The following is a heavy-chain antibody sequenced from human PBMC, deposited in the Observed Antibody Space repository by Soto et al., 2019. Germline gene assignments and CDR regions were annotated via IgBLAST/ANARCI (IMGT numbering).Heavy chain of an antibody. V-gene: IGHV4-59*01. J-gene: IGHJ4*02. Sequence: SETLSLTCTVSGGSISSYYWSWIRQSPGKGLEWIGYIYYSGSPYYNPSLKSRVTISKDTSKNQFSLKLTSVTAADTAVYYCARSDGRYWGQGTLVTVSS. CDR1: GGSISSYY. CDR2: IYYSGSP. CDR3: ARSDGRY.